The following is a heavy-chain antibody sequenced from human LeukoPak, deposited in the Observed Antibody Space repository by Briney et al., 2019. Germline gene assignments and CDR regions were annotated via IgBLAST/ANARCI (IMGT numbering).Heavy chain of an antibody. CDR2: IIPIFGTA. D-gene: IGHD2-2*01. CDR3: ARDRDIVVVPAAYDAFDI. Sequence: GASVKVSCKASGGTFSSYAISWVRQAPGQGLEWMGGIIPIFGTASYAQKFQGRVTITADKSTSTAYMELSSLRSEDTAVYYCARDRDIVVVPAAYDAFDIWGQGTMVTVSS. CDR1: GGTFSSYA. J-gene: IGHJ3*02. V-gene: IGHV1-69*06.